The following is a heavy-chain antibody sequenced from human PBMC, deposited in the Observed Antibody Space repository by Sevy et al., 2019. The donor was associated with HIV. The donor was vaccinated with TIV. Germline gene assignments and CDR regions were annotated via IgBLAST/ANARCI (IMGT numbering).Heavy chain of an antibody. CDR3: ARASVLSPRVFDS. CDR1: GGSMSSYF. V-gene: IGHV4-59*01. D-gene: IGHD3-10*01. CDR2: IYYTGTT. Sequence: SENLSLTCTVSGGSMSSYFWSWIRQPPGKGLEWIGYIYYTGTTNYNPSLKSRLTMSLDTSKNRFSLKLTAVTAPDTAVYYCARASVLSPRVFDSWGQGTLVTVSS. J-gene: IGHJ4*02.